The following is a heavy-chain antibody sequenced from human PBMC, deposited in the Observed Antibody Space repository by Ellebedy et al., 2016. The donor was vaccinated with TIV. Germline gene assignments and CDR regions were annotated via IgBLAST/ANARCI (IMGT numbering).Heavy chain of an antibody. D-gene: IGHD2-2*01. CDR3: AREGSTSAYYYMDV. Sequence: ASVKVSCXASGYTFTSYGISWVRQAPGQGLEWMGWISAYNGNTNYAQKLQGRVTMTTDTSTSTAYMELRSLRSEDTAVYYCAREGSTSAYYYMDVWGKGTTVTVSS. V-gene: IGHV1-18*01. J-gene: IGHJ6*03. CDR1: GYTFTSYG. CDR2: ISAYNGNT.